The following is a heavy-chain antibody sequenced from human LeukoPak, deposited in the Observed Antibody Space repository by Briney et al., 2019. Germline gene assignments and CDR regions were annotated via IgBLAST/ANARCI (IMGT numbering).Heavy chain of an antibody. CDR1: GGTFSSYA. V-gene: IGHV1-69*04. Sequence: WASVKVSCKASGGTFSSYAISWVRQAPGQGLEWMGRIIPILGIANYAQKFQGRVTITADKSTSTAYMELSSLRSEDTAVYYCATGYCSSTSCYEGYYYYGMDVWGQGTTVTVSS. CDR2: IIPILGIA. J-gene: IGHJ6*02. CDR3: ATGYCSSTSCYEGYYYYGMDV. D-gene: IGHD2-2*01.